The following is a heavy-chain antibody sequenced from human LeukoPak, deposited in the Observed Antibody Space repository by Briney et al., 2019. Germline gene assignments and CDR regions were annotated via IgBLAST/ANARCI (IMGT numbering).Heavy chain of an antibody. J-gene: IGHJ4*02. CDR3: ARDRRSSVTAIPGY. D-gene: IGHD2-21*02. V-gene: IGHV1-18*01. CDR1: GYTFTSYG. CDR2: ISAYNGNT. Sequence: GASVTVSCKASGYTFTSYGISWVRQAPGQGLGWMGWISAYNGNTNYAQKLQGRVTMTTDTSTSTACMELRSLRSDDTAVYYCARDRRSSVTAIPGYWGQGTLVTVSS.